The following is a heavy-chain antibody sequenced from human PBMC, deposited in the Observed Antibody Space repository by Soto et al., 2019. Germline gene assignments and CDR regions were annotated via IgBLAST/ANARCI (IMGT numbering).Heavy chain of an antibody. D-gene: IGHD6-13*01. J-gene: IGHJ4*02. Sequence: QVQLVQSGAEVKKPGSSVKVSCKASGGTFSSYTISWVRPAPGQGLEWMGRIIPILGIANYAQKFQGRVTITEDKSTSTAYMELSSLRSEDTAVYYCARGSSSSWDKPEGFCDYWGQGTLVTVSS. V-gene: IGHV1-69*02. CDR3: ARGSSSSWDKPEGFCDY. CDR1: GGTFSSYT. CDR2: IIPILGIA.